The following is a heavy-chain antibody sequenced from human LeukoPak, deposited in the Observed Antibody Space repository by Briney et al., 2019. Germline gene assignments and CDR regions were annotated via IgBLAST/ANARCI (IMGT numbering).Heavy chain of an antibody. CDR3: ARGPVTHAFDT. D-gene: IGHD4-17*01. CDR1: GFTFSSYW. J-gene: IGHJ3*02. V-gene: IGHV3-48*04. CDR2: ISSSGSTI. Sequence: GGSLRLSCAASGFTFSSYWMSWVRQAPGKGLEWVSYISSSGSTIYYADSVKGRFTISRDNAKNSLYLQMNSLRAEDTAVYYCARGPVTHAFDTWGQGTMVTVSS.